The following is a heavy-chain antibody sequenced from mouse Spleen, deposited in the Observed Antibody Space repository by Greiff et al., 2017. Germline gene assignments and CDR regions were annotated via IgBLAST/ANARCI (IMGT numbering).Heavy chain of an antibody. V-gene: IGHV1-4*01. CDR2: INPSSGYT. CDR1: GYTFTSYT. D-gene: IGHD1-1*01. J-gene: IGHJ3*01. Sequence: VKLMESGAELARPGASVKMSCKASGYTFTSYTMHWVKQRPGQGLEWIGYINPSSGYTNYNQKFKDKATLTADKSSSTAYMQLSSLTSEDSAVYYCARQYDGSSPWFAYWGQGTLVTVSA. CDR3: ARQYDGSSPWFAY.